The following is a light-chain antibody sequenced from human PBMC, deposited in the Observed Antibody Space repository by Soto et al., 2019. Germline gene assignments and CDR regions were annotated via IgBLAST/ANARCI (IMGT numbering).Light chain of an antibody. CDR2: EVS. V-gene: IGLV2-14*01. Sequence: QSVLTQPACVSGSPGQSITISCTGTSSDVGAYNYVSWYQQHPGKAPKLMIYEVSNRPSGVSHRFSGSKSDNTASLTISGLQTDDEADYYCSSYTSSRTLVFGTGTKVTAL. CDR1: SSDVGAYNY. J-gene: IGLJ1*01. CDR3: SSYTSSRTLV.